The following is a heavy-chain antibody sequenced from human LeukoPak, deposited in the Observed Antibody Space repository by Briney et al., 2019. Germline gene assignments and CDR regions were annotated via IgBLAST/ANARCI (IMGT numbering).Heavy chain of an antibody. CDR1: GFSFSSYA. D-gene: IGHD6-19*01. Sequence: GASLRLSCAASGFSFSSYAMTWVRQAPGKGLEWVSSIDAGGGDTYHSDSVKGRFTISRDNSMDTLYLQMNSLRADDTAVNYCGGPNKYWLVPGNGGDVWGQGTTVTVSS. CDR2: IDAGGGDT. J-gene: IGHJ6*02. V-gene: IGHV3-23*01. CDR3: GGPNKYWLVPGNGGDV.